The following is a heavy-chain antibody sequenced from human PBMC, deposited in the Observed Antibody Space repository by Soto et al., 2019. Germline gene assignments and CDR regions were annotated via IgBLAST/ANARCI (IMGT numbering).Heavy chain of an antibody. CDR3: ARGSSLGPFGELSGFDY. D-gene: IGHD3-10*01. CDR2: IYYSGST. CDR1: GGSVSSGSYY. V-gene: IGHV4-61*01. J-gene: IGHJ4*02. Sequence: KPSETLSLTCTVSGGSVSSGSYYWSWIRQPPGKELEWIGYIYYSGSTNYNPSLKSRVTISVDTSKNQFSLKLSSVTAADTAVYYCARGSSLGPFGELSGFDYWGQGTLVTVSS.